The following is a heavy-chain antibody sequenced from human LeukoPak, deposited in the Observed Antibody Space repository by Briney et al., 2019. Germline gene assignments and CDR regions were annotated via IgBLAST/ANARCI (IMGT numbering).Heavy chain of an antibody. CDR3: ARESGVLWFGEFYYYYYYMDV. Sequence: GASVTVSCKASGYTFTGYYMHWVRQAPGQGLEWMGWINPNSGGTNYAQKFQGRVTMTRDTSISTAYMELSRLRSDDTAVYYCARESGVLWFGEFYYYYYYMDVWGKGTTVTISS. D-gene: IGHD3-10*01. J-gene: IGHJ6*03. V-gene: IGHV1-2*02. CDR2: INPNSGGT. CDR1: GYTFTGYY.